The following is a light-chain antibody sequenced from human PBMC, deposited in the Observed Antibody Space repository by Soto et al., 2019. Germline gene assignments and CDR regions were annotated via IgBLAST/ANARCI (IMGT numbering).Light chain of an antibody. CDR2: AAI. V-gene: IGKV1-39*01. CDR1: QTITTS. J-gene: IGKJ2*01. Sequence: DIQMTQSPSSLSASVGDRVTITCRASQTITTSLNWYQHKPGKAPKLLIYAAISLQSGVPSRLSGSGSGTDFTLTTSSLQTEDFATDYCQQTYSTTHTFGQGAKVYVK. CDR3: QQTYSTTHT.